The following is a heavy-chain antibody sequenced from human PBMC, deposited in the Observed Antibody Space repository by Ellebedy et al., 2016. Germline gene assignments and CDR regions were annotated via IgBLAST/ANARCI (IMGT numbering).Heavy chain of an antibody. CDR1: GFTFSSYW. D-gene: IGHD2-21*02. Sequence: GGSLRLSCAASGFTFSSYWMHWVRQAPGKGLVWVSRINSDGSSTSYADSVKGRFTISRDNAKNTLYLQMNSLRAEDTAVYYCARDGSYCGGDCYPIDWGQGTLATVSS. CDR2: INSDGSST. V-gene: IGHV3-74*01. J-gene: IGHJ4*02. CDR3: ARDGSYCGGDCYPID.